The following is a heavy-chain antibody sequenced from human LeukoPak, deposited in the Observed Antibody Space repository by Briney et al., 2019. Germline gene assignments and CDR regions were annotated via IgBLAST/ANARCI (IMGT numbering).Heavy chain of an antibody. CDR2: ISAYNGNT. Sequence: GASVEVSCKASGYTFTSYGISWVRQAPGQGLEWMGWISAYNGNTNYAQKLQGRVTMTTDTSTSTAYMELRSLRSDDTAVYYCARPRTSIAAPALGYYFDYWGQGTLVTVSS. CDR3: ARPRTSIAAPALGYYFDY. CDR1: GYTFTSYG. J-gene: IGHJ4*02. V-gene: IGHV1-18*01. D-gene: IGHD6-6*01.